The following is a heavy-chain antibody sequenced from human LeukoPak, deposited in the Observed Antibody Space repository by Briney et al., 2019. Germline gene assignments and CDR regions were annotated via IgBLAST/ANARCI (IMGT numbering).Heavy chain of an antibody. CDR3: ARDSCSSTSCYYYYYYGMDV. CDR1: GYTFTSYD. J-gene: IGHJ6*02. CDR2: ISAYNGNT. D-gene: IGHD2-2*01. Sequence: ASVKVSCKASGYTFTSYDINWVRQATGQGLEWMGWISAYNGNTNYAQKLQGRVTMTTDTSTSTAYMELRSLRSDDTAVYYCARDSCSSTSCYYYYYYGMDVWGQGTTVTVSS. V-gene: IGHV1-18*01.